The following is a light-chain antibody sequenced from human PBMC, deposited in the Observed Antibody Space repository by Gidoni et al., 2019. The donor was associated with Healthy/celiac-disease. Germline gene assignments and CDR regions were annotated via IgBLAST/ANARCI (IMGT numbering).Light chain of an antibody. CDR1: QSISSW. CDR3: QQYNSYWT. V-gene: IGKV1-5*03. Sequence: DIQMTQSPSTLSASVGDRVTITCRAGQSISSWLAWYQQKPGKAPKLLIYKASSLESGVPSRFSGSGSGTEFTLTISSLQPDDFATYYCQQYNSYWTFXQXTKVEIK. J-gene: IGKJ1*01. CDR2: KAS.